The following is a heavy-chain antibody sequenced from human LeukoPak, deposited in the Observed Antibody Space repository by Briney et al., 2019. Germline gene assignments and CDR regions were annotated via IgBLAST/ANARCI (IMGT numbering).Heavy chain of an antibody. Sequence: ETLSLTCTVSGGSISSTNYYWGWIRQPPGKGLEWVSAISGSGGSTYYADSVKGRFTISRDNSKNTLYVQMNSLRAEDTAVYYCAKGPLIEVAGTTWDYWGQGTLVTVSS. CDR2: ISGSGGST. J-gene: IGHJ4*02. D-gene: IGHD6-19*01. CDR3: AKGPLIEVAGTTWDY. CDR1: GGSISSTNYY. V-gene: IGHV3-23*01.